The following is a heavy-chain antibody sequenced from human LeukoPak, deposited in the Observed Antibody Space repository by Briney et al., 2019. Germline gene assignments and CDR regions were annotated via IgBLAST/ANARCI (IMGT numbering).Heavy chain of an antibody. CDR1: GFTFSDYY. CDR3: ARADCSSSSCYEFDY. V-gene: IGHV3-11*04. CDR2: IRSSGSIK. Sequence: GGSLRLSCAASGFTFSDYYMSWIRQAPGKGLEWVSYIRSSGSIKFYADSVRGRFTISRDNAKNSLYLRMNSLRAEDTAVYYCARADCSSSSCYEFDYWGQGTLVTVSS. D-gene: IGHD2-2*01. J-gene: IGHJ4*02.